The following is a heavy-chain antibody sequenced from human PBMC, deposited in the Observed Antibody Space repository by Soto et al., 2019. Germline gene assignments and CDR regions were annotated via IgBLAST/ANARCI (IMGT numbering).Heavy chain of an antibody. J-gene: IGHJ6*02. CDR2: IFPISGTS. CDR1: GDSFSNFA. D-gene: IGHD3-16*02. CDR3: ARSTWGTYRYPGDYYYGMDV. Sequence: QVQLVQSGAEVKRPGSSVKVSCKTSGDSFSNFAFSWVRQAPGQGLEWMGGIFPISGTSNNAQNFQGRVSITADKSASTIYMELRSLRSEDTALYYCARSTWGTYRYPGDYYYGMDVLGQGTTVTVSS. V-gene: IGHV1-69*06.